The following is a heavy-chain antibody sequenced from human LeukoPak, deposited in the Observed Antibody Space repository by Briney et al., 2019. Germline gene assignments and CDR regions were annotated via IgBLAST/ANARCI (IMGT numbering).Heavy chain of an antibody. D-gene: IGHD3-22*01. Sequence: KPSRTPSPTRTVPGGSISSLYWSWIRQPPGEGLEGNGDIYYSGSTNYNPSLKSRVTISVDTSKNQFSLKLSSVTAADTAVYYCARDGVPYDSKENWFDPWGQGTLVTVSS. CDR3: ARDGVPYDSKENWFDP. V-gene: IGHV4-59*01. CDR2: IYYSGST. J-gene: IGHJ5*02. CDR1: GGSISSLY.